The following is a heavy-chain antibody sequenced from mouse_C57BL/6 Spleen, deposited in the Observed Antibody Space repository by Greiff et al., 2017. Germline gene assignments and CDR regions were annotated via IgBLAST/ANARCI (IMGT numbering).Heavy chain of an antibody. CDR1: GYTFTDYY. Sequence: VQLQQSGPVLVKPGASVKMSCKASGYTFTDYYMNWVQQSHGKSLEWIGVINPYNGGTSYNQKFKGKATLTVDKSSSTAYMELNSLTSEDSAVYYCARSSYDVDYFDYWGQGTTLTVSS. CDR2: INPYNGGT. V-gene: IGHV1-19*01. D-gene: IGHD2-12*01. CDR3: ARSSYDVDYFDY. J-gene: IGHJ2*01.